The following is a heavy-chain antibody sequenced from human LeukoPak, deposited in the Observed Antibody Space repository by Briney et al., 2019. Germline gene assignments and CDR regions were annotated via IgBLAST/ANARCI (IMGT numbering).Heavy chain of an antibody. D-gene: IGHD3-10*01. CDR3: ARDYGSGSYPRTYFDY. J-gene: IGHJ4*02. V-gene: IGHV3-30*04. Sequence: PGRSLRLSCAASGFTFSSYAMHWVRQAPGKGLEWVAVISYDGSNKYYADSVKGRFTISRDNSKNTLYLQMNSLRAEDTAVYYCARDYGSGSYPRTYFDYWGQGTLVTVSS. CDR1: GFTFSSYA. CDR2: ISYDGSNK.